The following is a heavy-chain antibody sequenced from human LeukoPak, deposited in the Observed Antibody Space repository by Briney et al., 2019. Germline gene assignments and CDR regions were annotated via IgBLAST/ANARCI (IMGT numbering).Heavy chain of an antibody. CDR2: ISSTISTI. V-gene: IGHV3-48*01. Sequence: GGSLRLSCAASGFTFRIYSMNWVRQAPGKGLEWVSFISSTISTIYYADSVKGRFTISRDNAKNSLYLQMNSLRAEDTAVYYCQKEGTQGAHYYMDVWGKGTTVIVSS. J-gene: IGHJ6*03. CDR1: GFTFRIYS. CDR3: QKEGTQGAHYYMDV. D-gene: IGHD1-1*01.